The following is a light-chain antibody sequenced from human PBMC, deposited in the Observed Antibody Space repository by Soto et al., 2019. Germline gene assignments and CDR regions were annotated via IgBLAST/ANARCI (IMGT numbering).Light chain of an antibody. V-gene: IGKV1-5*03. Sequence: DIQMTQSPSTLSASVGDTVTITCRASQSISTWLAWYQQKPGKAPKLLIYKASSLQSGVPSRFSGIGSGTEFTLTLSSLQPDDFATYYCQQYNFYSRTFGQGTKVEIK. CDR1: QSISTW. J-gene: IGKJ1*01. CDR2: KAS. CDR3: QQYNFYSRT.